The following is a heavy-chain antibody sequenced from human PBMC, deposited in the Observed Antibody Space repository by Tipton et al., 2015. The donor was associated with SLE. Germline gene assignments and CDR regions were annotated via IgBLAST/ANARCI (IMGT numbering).Heavy chain of an antibody. D-gene: IGHD4-11*01. Sequence: SLRLSCAASGFTFRSSETHWVRQAPGKGLEWMTLISKDGGFTFYTDSGKGRFTISRDKSKNALYLQMTSLRAEDTAVYYCAREECDYSKLCYMEVWGKGTAVTVS. CDR2: ISKDGGFT. CDR1: GFTFRSSE. CDR3: AREECDYSKLCYMEV. J-gene: IGHJ6*03. V-gene: IGHV3-30*04.